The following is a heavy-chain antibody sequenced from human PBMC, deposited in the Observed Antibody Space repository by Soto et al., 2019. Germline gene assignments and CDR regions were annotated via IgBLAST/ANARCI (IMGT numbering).Heavy chain of an antibody. CDR2: INGDGSRI. CDR1: GFTFGSYW. CDR3: SRETLWFGESPRS. D-gene: IGHD3-10*01. V-gene: IGHV3-74*01. Sequence: EVQLVESGGGSVQTGGSLKISCEASGFTFGSYWMDWVRQAPGKGLVWVSRINGDGSRITYADSVKGRFTISRDNAQNTLYLQMSSLRADDSAVYYCSRETLWFGESPRSGGQGTLVTVSS. J-gene: IGHJ4*02.